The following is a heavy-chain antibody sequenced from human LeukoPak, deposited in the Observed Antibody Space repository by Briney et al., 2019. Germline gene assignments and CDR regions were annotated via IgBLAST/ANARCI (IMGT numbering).Heavy chain of an antibody. D-gene: IGHD3-22*01. Sequence: SETLSLTCAVSGGSISSSNWWSWVCQPPGKGLEWIGEIYHSGSTNYNPSLKSRVTISVDTSKNQFSLKLSSVTAADTAVYYCARGPTYYDSSGYYYYFDYWGQGTLVTVSS. J-gene: IGHJ4*02. V-gene: IGHV4-4*02. CDR1: GGSISSSNW. CDR3: ARGPTYYDSSGYYYYFDY. CDR2: IYHSGST.